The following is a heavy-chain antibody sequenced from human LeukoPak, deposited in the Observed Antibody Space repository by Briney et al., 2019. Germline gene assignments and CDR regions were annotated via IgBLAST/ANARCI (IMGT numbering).Heavy chain of an antibody. D-gene: IGHD2-15*01. CDR1: GFTFSSYV. CDR3: ARDTSVGAAYFDF. J-gene: IGHJ4*02. V-gene: IGHV3-30*02. CDR2: IRYDGSDK. Sequence: GGSLRLSCAASGFTFSSYVMSWVRQAPGKGLEWVSYIRYDGSDKYYADSVRGRFTISRDNSKNTLYLQMDSLRPDDMAVYYCARDTSVGAAYFDFWGQGALVAVSS.